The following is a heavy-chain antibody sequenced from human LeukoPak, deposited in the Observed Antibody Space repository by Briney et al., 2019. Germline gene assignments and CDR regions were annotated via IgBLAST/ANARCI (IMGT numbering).Heavy chain of an antibody. D-gene: IGHD2-15*01. J-gene: IGHJ4*02. Sequence: ASVKVSCKASGYTFTSYGISWVRQAPGQGLEWMGWINPGSGGTNYAQKFQGRVTMTRDTSISTAYMELNSLRSDDTAVYYCARGRMGGGNDYWGQGTLVAVSS. V-gene: IGHV1-2*02. CDR2: INPGSGGT. CDR3: ARGRMGGGNDY. CDR1: GYTFTSYG.